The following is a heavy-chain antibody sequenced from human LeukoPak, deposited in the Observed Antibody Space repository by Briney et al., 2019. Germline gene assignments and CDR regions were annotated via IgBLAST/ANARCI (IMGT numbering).Heavy chain of an antibody. J-gene: IGHJ3*02. V-gene: IGHV4-61*02. CDR2: IYTSGST. D-gene: IGHD3-22*01. CDR1: GGSVTSGSYY. Sequence: PSKTLSLTCTVSGGSVTSGSYYWSWIRQPAGKGLEWIGRIYTSGSTNYNPSLKSRVTISVDTSKNQFSLKLSSVTAADTAVYYCARNTYYYDSSGYYDNAFDMWGQGTKVTVSS. CDR3: ARNTYYYDSSGYYDNAFDM.